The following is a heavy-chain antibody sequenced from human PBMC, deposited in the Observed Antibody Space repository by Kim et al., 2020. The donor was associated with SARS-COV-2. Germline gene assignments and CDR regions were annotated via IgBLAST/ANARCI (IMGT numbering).Heavy chain of an antibody. CDR3: VRGGGNFDY. V-gene: IGHV3-7*01. CDR2: GSDK. J-gene: IGHJ4*02. Sequence: GSDKHYVDSVKGRFTMSRDNAKNSLYLQMNSLTVEDTAVYFCVRGGGNFDYWGQGTLVTVSS. D-gene: IGHD2-15*01.